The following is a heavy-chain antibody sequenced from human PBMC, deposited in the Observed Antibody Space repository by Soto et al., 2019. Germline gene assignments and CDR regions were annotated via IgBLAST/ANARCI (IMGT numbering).Heavy chain of an antibody. J-gene: IGHJ5*02. CDR2: IYYSGST. Sequence: PSETLSLTCTVSGDSISSGGYYWSWIRQHPGKGLEWIGSIYYSGSTYYNPSLKSRVTISVDTSKNQFSLKLSSVTAADTAVYYCARAATYYDFWSGVKSENRWFDPWGQGTLVTVSS. V-gene: IGHV4-39*01. CDR1: GDSISSGGYY. D-gene: IGHD3-3*01. CDR3: ARAATYYDFWSGVKSENRWFDP.